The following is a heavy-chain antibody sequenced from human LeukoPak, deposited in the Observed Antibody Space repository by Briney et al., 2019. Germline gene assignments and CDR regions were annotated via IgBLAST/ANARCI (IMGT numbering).Heavy chain of an antibody. CDR3: AELGITMIGGV. CDR1: GFTFRSYE. V-gene: IGHV3-48*03. D-gene: IGHD3-10*02. Sequence: GGSLTLSCEDSGFTFRSYEMNWVRQAPGKGLEWIAYLSSSGSAFSYADSVKGRFTISRDNAKNSLYLQMNSLRAEDTAVYYCAELGITMIGGVWGKGTTVTISS. CDR2: LSSSGSAF. J-gene: IGHJ6*04.